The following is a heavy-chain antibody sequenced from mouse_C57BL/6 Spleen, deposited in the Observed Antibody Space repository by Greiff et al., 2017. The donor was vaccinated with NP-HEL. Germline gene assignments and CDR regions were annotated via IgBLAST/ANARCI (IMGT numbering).Heavy chain of an antibody. CDR1: GYAFSCYW. CDR2: LFPGDGDT. J-gene: IGHJ2*01. D-gene: IGHD2-3*01. Sequence: QFPLLPSGPALVKPGASVKISCKASGYAFSCYWMNWVTQRPGKGLEWFGLLFPGDGDTNYNGKFKGKATLTADKSSSTSYMQLSSLTSEDSAVYFCAKFDGYHGSFDYWGQGTTLTVSS. CDR3: AKFDGYHGSFDY. V-gene: IGHV1-80*01.